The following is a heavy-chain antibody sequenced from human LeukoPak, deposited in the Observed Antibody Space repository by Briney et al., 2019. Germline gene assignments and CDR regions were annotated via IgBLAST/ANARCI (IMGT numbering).Heavy chain of an antibody. CDR1: GYTLTELS. CDR3: ATDQAPLTGFDP. V-gene: IGHV1-24*01. Sequence: ASVKVSCKVSGYTLTELSMHWVRQAPGKGLEWMGGFDPEDGETIYAQKFQGRVTMTEDTSTDTAYMELSSLRSEDTAVYYCATDQAPLTGFDPWGQGTLVTVSS. CDR2: FDPEDGET. D-gene: IGHD3-16*01. J-gene: IGHJ5*02.